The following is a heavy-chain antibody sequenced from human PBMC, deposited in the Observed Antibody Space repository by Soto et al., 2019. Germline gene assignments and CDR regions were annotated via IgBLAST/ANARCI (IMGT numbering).Heavy chain of an antibody. J-gene: IGHJ6*02. CDR2: IYPGDSDT. D-gene: IGHD5-18*01. Sequence: GESLKISCKGSGYSFTSYWIGWVRQMPGKGLEWMGIIYPGDSDTRYSPSFQGQVTISADKSISTAYLQWSSLKASDTAMYYCAKTSRYGYSLIPYPHYYYGMDVWGQGTTVTVSS. V-gene: IGHV5-51*01. CDR3: AKTSRYGYSLIPYPHYYYGMDV. CDR1: GYSFTSYW.